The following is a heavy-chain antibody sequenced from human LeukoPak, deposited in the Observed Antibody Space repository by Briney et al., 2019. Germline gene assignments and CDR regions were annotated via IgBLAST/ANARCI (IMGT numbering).Heavy chain of an antibody. CDR2: ISSSSSYI. CDR1: GFTFSSYS. J-gene: IGHJ5*02. CDR3: ARAGVRDVLRYFDWPHNNWFDP. V-gene: IGHV3-21*01. Sequence: KPGGSLRLSCAASGFTFSSYSMNWVRQAPGKGLEWVSSISSSSSYIYYADSVKGRSTISRDNAKNSLYLQMNSLRAEDTAVYYCARAGVRDVLRYFDWPHNNWFDPWGQGTLVTVSS. D-gene: IGHD3-9*01.